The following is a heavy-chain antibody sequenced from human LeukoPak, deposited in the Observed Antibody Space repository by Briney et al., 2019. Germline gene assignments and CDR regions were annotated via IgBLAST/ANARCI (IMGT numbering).Heavy chain of an antibody. Sequence: GASVKVSCKASGGTFSSYAISWVRQATGQGLEWMGWMNPNSGNTGYAQKFQGRVTMTRNTSISTAYMELSSLRSEDTAVYYCARWDDIVVVPAANRTRYYYYGMDVWGQGTTVTVSS. J-gene: IGHJ6*02. D-gene: IGHD2-2*01. CDR3: ARWDDIVVVPAANRTRYYYYGMDV. CDR1: GGTFSSYA. CDR2: MNPNSGNT. V-gene: IGHV1-8*02.